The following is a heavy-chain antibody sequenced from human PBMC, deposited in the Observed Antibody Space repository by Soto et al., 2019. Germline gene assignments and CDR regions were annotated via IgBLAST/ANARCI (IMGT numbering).Heavy chain of an antibody. CDR2: ISYDGNNK. V-gene: IGHV3-30-3*01. J-gene: IGHJ4*02. CDR1: GFTFSTYA. CDR3: ARSYKSGWYYFDY. D-gene: IGHD6-19*01. Sequence: LRLSCAASGFTFSTYAIHWVRQAPGKGLEWVAFISYDGNNKNYADSVKGRFTISRDNSKNTVYLQMNSLTAEDTAVYYCARSYKSGWYYFDYWGQGTLVTVSS.